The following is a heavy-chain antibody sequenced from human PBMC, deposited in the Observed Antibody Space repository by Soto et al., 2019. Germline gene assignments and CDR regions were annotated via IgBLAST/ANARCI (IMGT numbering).Heavy chain of an antibody. Sequence: GASVKVACKASGYTFTGYYMHWVRQAPGQGLEWMGWINPNSGGTNYAQKFQGWVTMTRDTSISTAYMELSRLRSDDTAVYYCARTVGYCSGGSCYDYAFDIWGQGTMVTVSS. V-gene: IGHV1-2*04. CDR1: GYTFTGYY. J-gene: IGHJ3*02. CDR2: INPNSGGT. D-gene: IGHD2-15*01. CDR3: ARTVGYCSGGSCYDYAFDI.